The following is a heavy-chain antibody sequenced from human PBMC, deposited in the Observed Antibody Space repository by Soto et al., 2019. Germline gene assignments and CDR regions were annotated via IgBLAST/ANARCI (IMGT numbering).Heavy chain of an antibody. J-gene: IGHJ6*01. CDR1: GGSISSYY. Sequence: PSETLSLTCTVSGGSISSYYWSWIRQPPGKGLEWIGYIYYSGSTNYNPSLKSRVTISVDTSKNQFSLKLSSVTAADTAVYYCARAAAYYYDSNGYFYYYYGMDVWRQGTTVTVSS. V-gene: IGHV4-59*01. CDR2: IYYSGST. D-gene: IGHD3-22*01. CDR3: ARAAAYYYDSNGYFYYYYGMDV.